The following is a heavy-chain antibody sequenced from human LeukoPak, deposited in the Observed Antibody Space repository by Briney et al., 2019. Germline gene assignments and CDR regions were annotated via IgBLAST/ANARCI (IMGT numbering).Heavy chain of an antibody. V-gene: IGHV3-23*01. CDR2: ISGSGGNT. D-gene: IGHD2-8*01. J-gene: IGHJ2*01. CDR3: AKVGSLGYCTNGVCLNWYFDL. CDR1: GFTFSSYA. Sequence: GGSLRLSCAASGFTFSSYAMSWVRQAPGKGLEWVSAISGSGGNTYYADSVKGRFTISRDNSKNTLYLQMNSLRAEDTAVYYCAKVGSLGYCTNGVCLNWYFDLWGRGTLVTVSS.